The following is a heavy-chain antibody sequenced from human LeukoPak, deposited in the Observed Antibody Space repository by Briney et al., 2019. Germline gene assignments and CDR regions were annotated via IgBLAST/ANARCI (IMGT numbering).Heavy chain of an antibody. CDR1: GFTFRSYN. D-gene: IGHD1-1*01. V-gene: IGHV3-21*01. Sequence: GGSLRLSCEASGFTFRSYNMNWVRQAPGKRLEWVSSITSSSSYVFYADSVKGRFTISRDNAKNSLYLQMSSLRAEDTAVYYCARDPEGYFDYWGQGTLVTVSS. CDR3: ARDPEGYFDY. CDR2: ITSSSSYV. J-gene: IGHJ4*02.